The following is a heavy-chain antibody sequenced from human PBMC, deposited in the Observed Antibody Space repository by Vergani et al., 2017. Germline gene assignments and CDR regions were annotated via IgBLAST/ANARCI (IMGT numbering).Heavy chain of an antibody. Sequence: QVQLQESGPGLVKPSQTLSLTCTVSGGSISSGSYYWSWIRQPAGKGLEWIGRIYTSGSTNYNPSLKSRVTISVDTPKNQFSLKLSSVTAADTAVYYCAIESYYYDSSGYYRYFDYWSQGTLVTVSS. CDR2: IYTSGST. CDR3: AIESYYYDSSGYYRYFDY. CDR1: GGSISSGSYY. V-gene: IGHV4-61*02. J-gene: IGHJ4*02. D-gene: IGHD3-22*01.